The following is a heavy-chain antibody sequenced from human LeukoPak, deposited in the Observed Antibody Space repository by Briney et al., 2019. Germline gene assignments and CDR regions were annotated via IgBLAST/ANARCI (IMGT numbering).Heavy chain of an antibody. CDR2: ISAYNGNT. D-gene: IGHD3-10*01. Sequence: GASVKVSCKASGYTFTSYGISWVRQAPGQGLEWMGWISAYNGNTNYAQKLQGRVTMTTDTSTSTAYMELSSLRSEDTAVYYCARDLHYYGSGSSNYWGQGTLVTVSS. J-gene: IGHJ4*02. V-gene: IGHV1-18*01. CDR1: GYTFTSYG. CDR3: ARDLHYYGSGSSNY.